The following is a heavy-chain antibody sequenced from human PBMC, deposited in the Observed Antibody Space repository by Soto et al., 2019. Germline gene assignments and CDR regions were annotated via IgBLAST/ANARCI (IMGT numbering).Heavy chain of an antibody. CDR3: ARGCNPLPYCFDY. CDR2: INAGNGNT. J-gene: IGHJ4*02. D-gene: IGHD2-15*01. V-gene: IGHV1-3*01. CDR1: GYTFTSYA. Sequence: GASVKVSCKASGYTFTSYAMHWVRQAPGQRLEWMGWINAGNGNTKYSQKFQGRVTITRDTSASTAYMELSSLRSEDTAVYYCARGCNPLPYCFDYWGQGTLVTVSS.